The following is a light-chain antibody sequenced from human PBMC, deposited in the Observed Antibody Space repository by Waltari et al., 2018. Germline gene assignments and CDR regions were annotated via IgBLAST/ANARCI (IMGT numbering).Light chain of an antibody. CDR2: AAS. V-gene: IGKV1-39*01. J-gene: IGKJ4*01. CDR3: QQLHSYPRA. CDR1: QSISSY. Sequence: DIQMTQSPSSLSASVGDRVTITCRASQSISSYLNWYQEKPGKAPKLLIYAASSLQSGVPSRFSGGGSGTDFTLTISSLQPEDFATYYCQQLHSYPRAFGGGTKVESK.